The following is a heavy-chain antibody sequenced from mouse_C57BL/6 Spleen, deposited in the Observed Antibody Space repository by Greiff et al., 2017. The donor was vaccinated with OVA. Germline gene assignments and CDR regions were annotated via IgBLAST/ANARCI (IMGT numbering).Heavy chain of an antibody. J-gene: IGHJ2*01. V-gene: IGHV1-82*01. D-gene: IGHD2-3*01. CDR2: IYPGDGDT. CDR1: GYAFSSSW. CDR3: ARDGYYYFDY. Sequence: VQLQQSGPELVKPGASVKISCKASGYAFSSSWMNWVKRRPGKGLEWIGRIYPGDGDTNYNGKFKGKATLTADKSSSTAYMQLSSLTSEDSAVYFCARDGYYYFDYWGQGTTLTVSS.